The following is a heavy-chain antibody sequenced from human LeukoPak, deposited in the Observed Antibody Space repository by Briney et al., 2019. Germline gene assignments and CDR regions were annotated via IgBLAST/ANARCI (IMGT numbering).Heavy chain of an antibody. CDR1: VDSVSSNSAA. D-gene: IGHD1-26*01. CDR2: TYYRSEWYN. CDR3: ARVIPELLYAFDI. Sequence: SQTLSLTCAISVDSVSSNSAAWNWLRQSPSRGLEWLGRTYYRSEWYNDYAVSVKSRITINPDTSKNQFSLQLNSVTPEDTAVYYCARVIPELLYAFDIWGQGTMVTVSS. V-gene: IGHV6-1*01. J-gene: IGHJ3*02.